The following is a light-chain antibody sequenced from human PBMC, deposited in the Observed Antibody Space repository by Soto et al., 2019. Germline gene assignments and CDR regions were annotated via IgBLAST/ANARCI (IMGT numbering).Light chain of an antibody. V-gene: IGKV3-15*01. CDR2: GAS. Sequence: EIVMTQSPATLSVSPGERATLSCRASQSVSSNLAWYQQKPGQAPSLLIYGASTRATGTPARFSGSGSGTEFPLNISSLQSEDFAVYYCQQYIRWPLTFGGGTKVEIK. J-gene: IGKJ4*01. CDR3: QQYIRWPLT. CDR1: QSVSSN.